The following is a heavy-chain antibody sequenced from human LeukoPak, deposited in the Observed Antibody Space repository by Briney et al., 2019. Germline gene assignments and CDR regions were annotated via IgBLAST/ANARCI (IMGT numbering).Heavy chain of an antibody. J-gene: IGHJ4*02. D-gene: IGHD1-26*01. CDR1: GYSFTNYW. CDR2: IYPDDSDT. CDR3: ARRGIVASFDY. V-gene: IGHV5-51*01. Sequence: GEPLKISCKGSGYSFTNYWIGWVRQMPGKGLEWMGIIYPDDSDTRYSPSFQGQVTISADKSISTAYLQWSSLKASDTAMYYCARRGIVASFDYWGQGTLVTVSS.